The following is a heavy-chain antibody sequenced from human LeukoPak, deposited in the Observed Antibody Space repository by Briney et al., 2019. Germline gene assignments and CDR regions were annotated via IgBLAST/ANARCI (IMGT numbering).Heavy chain of an antibody. CDR3: ARTDLGYCSGGSCYPFDY. D-gene: IGHD2-15*01. Sequence: SETLSLTCAVYGGSFSGYYWSWIRQPPGKGLEWIGEINHSGSTNYNPSLKSRVTISVDTSKNQFSLKLSSVTAADTAVYYCARTDLGYCSGGSCYPFDYWGQGTLVTVSS. J-gene: IGHJ4*02. CDR2: INHSGST. V-gene: IGHV4-34*01. CDR1: GGSFSGYY.